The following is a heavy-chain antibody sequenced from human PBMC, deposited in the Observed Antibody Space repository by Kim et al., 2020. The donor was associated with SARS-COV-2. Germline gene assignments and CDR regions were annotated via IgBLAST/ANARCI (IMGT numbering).Heavy chain of an antibody. CDR3: ARGDYGDYRGYYFDY. Sequence: PARKGRVTVSVDTSKNQFSLRRSSVTAADTAVYYCARGDYGDYRGYYFDYWGQGTLVTVSS. D-gene: IGHD4-17*01. V-gene: IGHV4-39*01. J-gene: IGHJ4*02.